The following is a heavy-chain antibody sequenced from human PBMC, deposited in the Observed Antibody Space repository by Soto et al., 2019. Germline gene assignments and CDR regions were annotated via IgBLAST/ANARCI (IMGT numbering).Heavy chain of an antibody. D-gene: IGHD1-1*01. J-gene: IGHJ4*02. V-gene: IGHV1-18*01. CDR2: ISAYNGNT. CDR3: ARDRSTPDY. Sequence: QGQLVQSGVEVKKPGASVKVSCKASGYTFTDYGISWVRQAPGQALEWMGWISAYNGNTNYAQNLQDRVTMTTDTSTSTAYMELRSLRSDDTAVYYCARDRSTPDYWGQGTLIAVSS. CDR1: GYTFTDYG.